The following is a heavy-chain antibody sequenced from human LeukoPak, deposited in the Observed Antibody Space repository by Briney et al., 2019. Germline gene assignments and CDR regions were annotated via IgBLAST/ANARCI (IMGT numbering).Heavy chain of an antibody. D-gene: IGHD3-22*01. CDR2: ISYDGTNK. CDR1: GFSFSDSA. V-gene: IGHV3-30-3*01. Sequence: GGSLRLSCAASGFSFSDSALHWVRQAPGKGLEWVTIISYDGTNKYYADSVKGRFTISRDNSKNTLNLQMNSLGTEDTAVYYCATARDTRSGNYYYAMDVWGQGTTVTVSS. CDR3: ATARDTRSGNYYYAMDV. J-gene: IGHJ6*02.